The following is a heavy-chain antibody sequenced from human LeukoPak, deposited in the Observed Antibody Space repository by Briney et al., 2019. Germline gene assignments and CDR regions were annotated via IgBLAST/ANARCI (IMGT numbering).Heavy chain of an antibody. Sequence: SVKVSCKASGGTFSSYAISWVRQAPGQGLEWMGRIIPILGIANYAQKLQGRVTITADKSTSTAYMELSSLRSEDTAVYYCARDYVGGNWFDPWGQGTLVTVSS. J-gene: IGHJ5*02. D-gene: IGHD3-16*01. V-gene: IGHV1-69*04. CDR1: GGTFSSYA. CDR2: IIPILGIA. CDR3: ARDYVGGNWFDP.